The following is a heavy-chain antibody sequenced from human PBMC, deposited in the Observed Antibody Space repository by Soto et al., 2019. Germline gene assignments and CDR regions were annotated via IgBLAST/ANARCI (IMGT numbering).Heavy chain of an antibody. CDR1: GYSFTSYW. V-gene: IGHV5-10-1*01. J-gene: IGHJ6*02. D-gene: IGHD2-15*01. CDR3: ARPTGSSFRGYYYYGMDV. Sequence: GESLKISCKASGYSFTSYWISWVRRMPGKGLEWMGRIDPSDSHTNYSPSFQGHVTISADRTISTAYLQWSSLKASDTAIYYCARPTGSSFRGYYYYGMDVWGQGTTVTVSS. CDR2: IDPSDSHT.